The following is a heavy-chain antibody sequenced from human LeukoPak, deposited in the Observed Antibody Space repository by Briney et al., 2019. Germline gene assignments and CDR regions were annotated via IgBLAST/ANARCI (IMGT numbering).Heavy chain of an antibody. Sequence: ASVKVSCKASGYTFTSYYMHWVRQAPGQGLEWMGIINPSGGSTSYAQKFQGRVTMTRDMSTSTVYMELSSLRSEDTAVYYCARDLFYDFWSGYYFDPWGQGTLVTVSS. J-gene: IGHJ5*02. CDR2: INPSGGST. D-gene: IGHD3-3*01. CDR3: ARDLFYDFWSGYYFDP. V-gene: IGHV1-46*01. CDR1: GYTFTSYY.